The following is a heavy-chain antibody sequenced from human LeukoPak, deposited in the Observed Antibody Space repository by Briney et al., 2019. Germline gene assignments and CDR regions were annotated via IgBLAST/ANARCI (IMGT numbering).Heavy chain of an antibody. D-gene: IGHD3-10*01. Sequence: GGSLGLSCAASGFTFSDHYMDWVRQAPGKGLEWVGRTRNKANSYTTEYAASVKGRFTISRDDSKNSLYLQMNSLKTEDTAVYYCAREIWFGEGFDYWGQGTLVTVSS. CDR2: TRNKANSYTT. CDR3: AREIWFGEGFDY. J-gene: IGHJ4*02. CDR1: GFTFSDHY. V-gene: IGHV3-72*01.